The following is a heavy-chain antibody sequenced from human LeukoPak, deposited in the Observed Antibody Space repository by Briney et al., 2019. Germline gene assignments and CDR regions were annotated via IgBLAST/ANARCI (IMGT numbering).Heavy chain of an antibody. CDR2: ISYDGSNK. Sequence: GGSLRLSCAASGFTFSSYGMHWVRQAPGKGLEWVAVISYDGSNKYYADSVKGRFTISRGNSKNTLYLQMNSLRVEDTAVYYCAGYCSSTSCYSDFDYWGQGTLVTVSS. CDR1: GFTFSSYG. J-gene: IGHJ4*02. CDR3: AGYCSSTSCYSDFDY. D-gene: IGHD2-2*01. V-gene: IGHV3-30*03.